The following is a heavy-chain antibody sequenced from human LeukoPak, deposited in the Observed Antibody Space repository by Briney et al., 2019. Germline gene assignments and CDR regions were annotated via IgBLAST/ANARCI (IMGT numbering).Heavy chain of an antibody. D-gene: IGHD1-26*01. CDR2: ISSSSSYI. V-gene: IGHV3-21*01. CDR3: ARFSGRSKSYYFDY. Sequence: GGSLRLSCVASGFTFSSYSMNWVRQAPGKGLEWVSSISSSSSYIYYADSVKGRFTISRDNAKNSLYLQMNSLRAEDTAVYYCARFSGRSKSYYFDYWGQGTLVTVSS. CDR1: GFTFSSYS. J-gene: IGHJ4*02.